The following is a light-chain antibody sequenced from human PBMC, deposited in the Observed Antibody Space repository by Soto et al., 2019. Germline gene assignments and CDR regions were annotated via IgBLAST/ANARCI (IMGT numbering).Light chain of an antibody. CDR3: QSYDTSLSGPVV. Sequence: QSVLTQPPSASGTPGQRVTISCSGSSSNIGSNYVYWYQQLPGTAPKLLIFANNNRPSGVPDRFSGSKSGTSASLAITGLQAEDEADYYCQSYDTSLSGPVVFGGGTKLTVL. CDR1: SSNIGSNY. CDR2: ANN. J-gene: IGLJ2*01. V-gene: IGLV1-47*02.